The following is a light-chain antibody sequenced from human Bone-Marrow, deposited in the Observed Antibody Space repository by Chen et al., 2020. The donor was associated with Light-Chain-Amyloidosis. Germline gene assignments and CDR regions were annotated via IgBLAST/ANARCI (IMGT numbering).Light chain of an antibody. CDR3: QVWDRSSDRPV. Sequence: SYVLTQPSSVSVAPGQTATIACGGNNIGSTSVHWYQQTPGPAPLRVVYDDSDRRSGFHERLSGSNSGNTATLTSSRVEAGDEADYYCQVWDRSSDRPVFGGGTKLTVL. J-gene: IGLJ3*02. CDR2: DDS. CDR1: NIGSTS. V-gene: IGLV3-21*02.